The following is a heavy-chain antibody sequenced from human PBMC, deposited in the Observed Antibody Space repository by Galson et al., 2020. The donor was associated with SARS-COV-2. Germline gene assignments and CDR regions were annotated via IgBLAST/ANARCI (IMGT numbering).Heavy chain of an antibody. D-gene: IGHD3-3*01. CDR2: FDPEDGET. CDR3: ATVPAFWSGYYLVY. CDR1: GYTLTELS. V-gene: IGHV1-24*01. J-gene: IGHJ4*02. Sequence: ASVKVSCKVSGYTLTELSMHWVRQAPGKGLEWMGGFDPEDGETIYAQKFQGRVTMTEDTSTDTAYMELSSLSSEDTAVYYCATVPAFWSGYYLVYWGQGTLVTVSS.